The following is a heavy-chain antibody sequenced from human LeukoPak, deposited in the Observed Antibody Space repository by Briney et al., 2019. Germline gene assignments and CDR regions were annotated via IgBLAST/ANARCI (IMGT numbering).Heavy chain of an antibody. V-gene: IGHV4-39*07. CDR3: ARDNGSGSYYPSGPDY. Sequence: SETLSLTCTVSGDSISSSSYYWGWIRQPPGKGLEWIGSIYYSGSTYYNPSLKSRVTISVDTSKNQFSLKLSSVTAADTAVYYCARDNGSGSYYPSGPDYWGQGTLVTVSS. CDR1: GDSISSSSYY. J-gene: IGHJ4*02. CDR2: IYYSGST. D-gene: IGHD3-10*01.